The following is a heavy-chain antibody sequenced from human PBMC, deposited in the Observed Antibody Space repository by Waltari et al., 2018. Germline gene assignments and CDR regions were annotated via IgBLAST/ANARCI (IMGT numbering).Heavy chain of an antibody. D-gene: IGHD4-17*01. J-gene: IGHJ3*02. CDR3: ARSPTGHDAFDI. V-gene: IGHV4-59*01. CDR1: GGSISSYY. CDR2: IYYGGST. Sequence: QVQLQESGPGLVKPSETLSLTCTVSGGSISSYYWSWIRQPPGKGLEWIGYIYYGGSTNSNPSLKSRVTISVDTSKNQFSLKLSSVTAADTAVYYCARSPTGHDAFDIWGQGTMVTVSS.